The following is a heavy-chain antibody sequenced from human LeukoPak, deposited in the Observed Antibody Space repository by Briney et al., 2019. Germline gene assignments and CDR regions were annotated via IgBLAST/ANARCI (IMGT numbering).Heavy chain of an antibody. Sequence: GGSLRLSCAASGFTFSNFAMHWVRQAPGKGLEWVAVISYDGDNEYYADSVKGQFTISRDNSKDRLYLRMNSLRPEDTAMYYCARVRGGRSWYYYGMDVWGQGTTVTVSS. CDR2: ISYDGDNE. CDR3: ARVRGGRSWYYYGMDV. CDR1: GFTFSNFA. J-gene: IGHJ6*02. V-gene: IGHV3-30-3*01. D-gene: IGHD3-16*01.